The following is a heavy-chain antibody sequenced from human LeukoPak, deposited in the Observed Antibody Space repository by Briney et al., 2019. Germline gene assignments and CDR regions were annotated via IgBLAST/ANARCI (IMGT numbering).Heavy chain of an antibody. CDR2: ISYDGSNK. CDR3: ARDIHGDYMFDY. Sequence: PGRSLRLSCAASGFTFSSYAMHWVRQAPGKGLEWVAVISYDGSNKYYADSVKGRFTISRDNSKNTLYLQMNSLRAEDTAVYYCARDIHGDYMFDYWGQGTLVTVSS. J-gene: IGHJ4*02. CDR1: GFTFSSYA. D-gene: IGHD4-17*01. V-gene: IGHV3-30*04.